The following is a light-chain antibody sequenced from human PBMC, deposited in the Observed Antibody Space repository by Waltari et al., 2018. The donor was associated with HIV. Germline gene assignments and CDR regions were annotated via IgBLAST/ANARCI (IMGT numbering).Light chain of an antibody. V-gene: IGLV1-51*02. CDR3: GTWDSSLSAGV. J-gene: IGLJ3*02. Sequence: QSVLTQPPSVSAAPGQKVTISCSGSSSNIGDNYVSWYQQLPGTAPKLLILENNKRPSGILDRFSGSKSGTSATLGITGLQTGDEADYYCGTWDSSLSAGVFGGGTKLTVL. CDR1: SSNIGDNY. CDR2: ENN.